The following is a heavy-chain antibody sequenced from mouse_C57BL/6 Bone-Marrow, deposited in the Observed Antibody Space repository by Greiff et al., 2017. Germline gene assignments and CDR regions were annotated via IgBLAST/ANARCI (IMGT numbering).Heavy chain of an antibody. CDR1: GYTFTSYW. CDR3: ARGYYGRGYEWYFDY. D-gene: IGHD1-1*01. Sequence: QVQLQQPGAELVRPGSSVKLSCKASGYTFTSYWMHWVKQRPIQGLEWIGNIDPSGSETHYNQKFKDKATLTVDKSSSTAYMQLSSLTSEASAVYYCARGYYGRGYEWYFDYWGQGTTLTVSS. CDR2: IDPSGSET. V-gene: IGHV1-52*01. J-gene: IGHJ2*01.